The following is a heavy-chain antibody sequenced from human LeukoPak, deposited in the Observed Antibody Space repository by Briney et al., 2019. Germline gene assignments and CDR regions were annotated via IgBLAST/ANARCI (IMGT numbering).Heavy chain of an antibody. J-gene: IGHJ6*02. CDR1: GFTFSNYG. CDR2: MWYDGSNE. V-gene: IGHV3-33*01. D-gene: IGHD6-13*01. CDR3: ARKSSSWIGMDV. Sequence: PGGSLRLSCAASGFTFSNYGMHWVRQAPGKGLEWVAVMWYDGSNEYYADSVKGRFTVSRDNSKNTLYLQMNSLGAEDTAVYYCARKSSSWIGMDVWGQGTTVTVSS.